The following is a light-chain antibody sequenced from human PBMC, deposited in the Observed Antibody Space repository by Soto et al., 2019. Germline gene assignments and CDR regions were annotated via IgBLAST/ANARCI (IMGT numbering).Light chain of an antibody. CDR1: QSVTSNY. V-gene: IGKV3-20*01. CDR2: GAS. CDR3: QQYDSSPFT. J-gene: IGKJ3*01. Sequence: EIVLTQSPGTLSLSPGERATLSCRASQSVTSNYLAWYQQKPGQSPGLLIYGASSRATGIPDRFSGSGSGTDLTLTISRLEPEDCAVYYCQQYDSSPFTFGPGTKVDIK.